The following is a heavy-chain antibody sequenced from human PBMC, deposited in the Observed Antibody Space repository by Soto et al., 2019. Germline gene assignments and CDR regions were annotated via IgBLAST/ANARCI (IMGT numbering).Heavy chain of an antibody. CDR2: TYYRSKWYN. V-gene: IGHV6-1*01. J-gene: IGHJ6*02. CDR3: ARVKRVRGVIITRYYYYGMDV. CDR1: GDSVSSNSAA. Sequence: SQTLPLTCAISGDSVSSNSAAWNWIRQSPSRGLEWLGRTYYRSKWYNDYAVSVKSRITINPDTSKNQFSLQLNSVTPEDTAVYYCARVKRVRGVIITRYYYYGMDVWGQGTTVTVSS. D-gene: IGHD3-10*01.